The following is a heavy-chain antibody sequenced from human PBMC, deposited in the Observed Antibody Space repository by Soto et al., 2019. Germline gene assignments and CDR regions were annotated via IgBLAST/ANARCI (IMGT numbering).Heavy chain of an antibody. CDR2: ISTYNGNT. V-gene: IGHV1-18*01. CDR1: GYTFTSYG. Sequence: QVQLVQSGAEVKKPGASVKVSCKASGYTFTSYGISWVRQAPGQGLEWMGWISTYNGNTNYAQKLQGRVTMTTDTSTSTAYMELRRLRSDDTAVYYWARVDYDILTEYWYFDLWGRGTLVTVSS. D-gene: IGHD3-9*01. CDR3: ARVDYDILTEYWYFDL. J-gene: IGHJ2*01.